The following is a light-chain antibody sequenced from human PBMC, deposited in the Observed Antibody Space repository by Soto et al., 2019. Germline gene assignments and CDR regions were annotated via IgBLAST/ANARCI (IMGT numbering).Light chain of an antibody. CDR1: QSVSSY. CDR3: EGRRNWSPRPT. CDR2: DAS. V-gene: IGKV3-11*01. Sequence: EIVLTQSPATLSLSPGERATLSCRASQSVSSYLAWYQQKPGQAPRLLIYDASNRATGIPARFSGSGSGTDFPPTRSSLGPEAFAVDCCEGRRNWSPRPTFGGGTKVDIK. J-gene: IGKJ4*01.